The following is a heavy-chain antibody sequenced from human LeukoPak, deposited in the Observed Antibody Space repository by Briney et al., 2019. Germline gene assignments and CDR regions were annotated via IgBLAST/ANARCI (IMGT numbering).Heavy chain of an antibody. D-gene: IGHD1-26*01. V-gene: IGHV3-23*01. Sequence: GGSLRLSCGPSGFTFSSYAMSWVRQAPGKGVEGVSAISGSGGSTYYADSVKGQFTISRDNSKNTLYLQMNSLRAEDTAVYYCAKDLSIVGAPYCFDYWGQGTLVTVSS. CDR2: ISGSGGST. CDR1: GFTFSSYA. J-gene: IGHJ4*02. CDR3: AKDLSIVGAPYCFDY.